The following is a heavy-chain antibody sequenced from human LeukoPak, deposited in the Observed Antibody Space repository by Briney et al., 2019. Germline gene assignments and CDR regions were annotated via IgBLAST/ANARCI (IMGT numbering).Heavy chain of an antibody. CDR1: GGSISSYY. D-gene: IGHD3-3*01. Sequence: PSETLSLTCTVSGGSISSYYWSWIRQPPGKGLEWIGYIYYSGSTNYNPSLKSRVTISVDTSKNQFSLKLSSVTAADTAVYYCARVIGPIGRNYDFWSGYLDYWGQGTLVTVSS. CDR3: ARVIGPIGRNYDFWSGYLDY. CDR2: IYYSGST. V-gene: IGHV4-59*01. J-gene: IGHJ4*02.